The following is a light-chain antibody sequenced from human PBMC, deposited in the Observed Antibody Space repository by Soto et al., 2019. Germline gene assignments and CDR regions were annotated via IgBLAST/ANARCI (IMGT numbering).Light chain of an antibody. CDR3: QSYDSSLSAYV. V-gene: IGLV1-40*01. Sequence: SVLTQPPSVSGAPGQRVTISCTGSSSNIGAYYDVHWYQQLPGTAPKLLIYGNSNRPSGVPDRFSGSKSGTSASLAITGLQAEDEADYYCQSYDSSLSAYVFGAGTKVTVL. CDR2: GNS. CDR1: SSNIGAYYD. J-gene: IGLJ1*01.